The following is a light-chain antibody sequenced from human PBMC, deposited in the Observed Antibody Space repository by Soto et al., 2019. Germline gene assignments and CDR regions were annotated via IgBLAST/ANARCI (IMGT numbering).Light chain of an antibody. CDR3: HQYNNWPPWT. J-gene: IGKJ1*01. CDR2: GAS. V-gene: IGKV3-15*01. CDR1: QSLSSSN. Sequence: EIVMTQSPATLSVSPGERATLSCRASQSLSSSNLAWYQQKPGQAPRLLIYGASTRATGIPARFSGSGSGTEFTLTISSLQPEDYAVYYCHQYNNWPPWTFGQGTKVDIK.